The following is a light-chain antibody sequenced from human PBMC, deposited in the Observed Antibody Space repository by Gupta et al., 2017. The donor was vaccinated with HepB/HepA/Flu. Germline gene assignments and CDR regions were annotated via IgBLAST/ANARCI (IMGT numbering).Light chain of an antibody. V-gene: IGKV4-1*01. Sequence: SVLPQSPASLAVSLAKWATTNRKSSPRVLSSHKNKNYLAWYQQKPGQPPKLLIYWASTRESGVPDRFSGSGSGTHFTLTISSLQAEDVAVYYCHQNDSTPWTFGQGTKVEIK. J-gene: IGKJ1*01. CDR3: HQNDSTPWT. CDR2: WAS. CDR1: PRVLSSHKNKNY.